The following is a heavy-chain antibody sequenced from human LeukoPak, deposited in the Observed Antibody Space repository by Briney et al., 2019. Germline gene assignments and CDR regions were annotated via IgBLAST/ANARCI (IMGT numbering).Heavy chain of an antibody. CDR3: ILVPPNP. J-gene: IGHJ5*02. CDR1: GFTFSSYW. Sequence: GGSLRLSCAASGFTFSSYWMGWVRQAPGKGLEWVSVIYSGGSTYYADSVKGRFTISRDNSKNTLYLQMNSLRAEDTAVYYCILVPPNPWGQGTLVTVSS. V-gene: IGHV3-66*01. D-gene: IGHD2-2*01. CDR2: IYSGGST.